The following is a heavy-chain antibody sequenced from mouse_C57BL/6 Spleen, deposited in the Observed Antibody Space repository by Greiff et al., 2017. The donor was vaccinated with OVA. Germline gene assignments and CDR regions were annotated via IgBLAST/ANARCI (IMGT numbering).Heavy chain of an antibody. CDR3: AITSGYDYFDY. Sequence: QVQLKQPGAELVKPGASVKVSCKASGYTFTSYWMHWVKQRPGQGLEWIGRIHPSDSDTNYNQKFKGKATLTVDKSSSTAYMQLSSLTSEDSAVYYCAITSGYDYFDYWGQGTTLTVSS. V-gene: IGHV1-74*01. D-gene: IGHD3-2*02. CDR1: GYTFTSYW. CDR2: IHPSDSDT. J-gene: IGHJ2*01.